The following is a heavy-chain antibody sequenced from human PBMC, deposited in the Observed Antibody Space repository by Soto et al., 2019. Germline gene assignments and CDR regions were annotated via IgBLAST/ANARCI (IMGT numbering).Heavy chain of an antibody. CDR3: ARDRDCTNGVCRSLFDY. V-gene: IGHV4-38-2*02. Sequence: PSETLSLTCAVSGYSISSGYYWGWIRQPPGKGLEWIGSIYHSGSTYYNPSLKSRVTISVDTSKNQFSLKLSSVTAADTAVYYCARDRDCTNGVCRSLFDYWGQGTMVTVYS. CDR1: GYSISSGYY. D-gene: IGHD2-8*01. CDR2: IYHSGST. J-gene: IGHJ4*02.